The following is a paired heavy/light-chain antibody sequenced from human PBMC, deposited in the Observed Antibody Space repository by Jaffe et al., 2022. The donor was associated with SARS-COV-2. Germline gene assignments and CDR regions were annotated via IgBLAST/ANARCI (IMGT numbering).Heavy chain of an antibody. J-gene: IGHJ4*02. V-gene: IGHV1-3*04. CDR2: IITGNGDT. D-gene: IGHD5-12*01. CDR3: ARDRVGDSGFEFDY. CDR1: GYIFTAYA. Sequence: QVQLVQSGAEVRKPGASVKVSCKASGYIFTAYAVQWVRQAPGQRLEWMGWIITGNGDTKYSQKFQGRVTFTRDTSASTAYMELSSLRSEDTAVYYCARDRVGDSGFEFDYWGQGSPVTVSS.
Light chain of an antibody. CDR1: QSLLHSDGKTY. V-gene: IGKV2D-29*01. CDR2: EVS. Sequence: IVMTQTPLSLSVTPGQPASISCKSSQSLLHSDGKTYLYWYLQRPGQPPQLLIYEVSNRFSGVPDRFSGSGSGTDFTLKISRVEAEDVGVYYCMQSVQLPLTFGGGTKVEIK. J-gene: IGKJ4*01. CDR3: MQSVQLPLT.